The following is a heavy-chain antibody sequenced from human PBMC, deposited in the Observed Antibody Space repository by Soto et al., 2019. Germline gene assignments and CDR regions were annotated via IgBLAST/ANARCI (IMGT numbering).Heavy chain of an antibody. CDR3: AKGSIEYSASVDY. D-gene: IGHD1-26*01. CDR2: ISGRGGSS. V-gene: IGHV3-23*01. J-gene: IGHJ4*02. Sequence: EVQLLESGGGLIQPGGSLRLSCSASGFSFSSYAMMWVRQAPGKGLEWVSVISGRGGSSYFADSAKGRFTISRDNSKNTLYLEMNSLRAEDTAIYFCAKGSIEYSASVDYWGQGTLVIVSS. CDR1: GFSFSSYA.